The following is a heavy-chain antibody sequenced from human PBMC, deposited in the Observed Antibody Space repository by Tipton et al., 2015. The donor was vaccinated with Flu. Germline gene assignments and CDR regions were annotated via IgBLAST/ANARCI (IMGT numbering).Heavy chain of an antibody. CDR1: GGSVSSGSYY. D-gene: IGHD3-22*01. V-gene: IGHV4-61*01. CDR3: ARAKRITMIVETADAFDI. CDR2: IYYSGST. Sequence: TLSLTCTVSGGSVSSGSYYWSWIRQPPGKGLEWIGYIYYSGSTNYNPSLKSRVTISVDTSKNQVSLKLSSVTAADTAVYYCARAKRITMIVETADAFDIWGQGTMVTVSS. J-gene: IGHJ3*02.